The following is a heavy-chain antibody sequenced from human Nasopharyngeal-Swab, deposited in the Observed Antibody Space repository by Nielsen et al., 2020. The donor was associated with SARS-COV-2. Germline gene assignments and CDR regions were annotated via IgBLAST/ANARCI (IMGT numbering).Heavy chain of an antibody. V-gene: IGHV4-31*02. CDR2: IYYSGST. J-gene: IGHJ6*03. Sequence: RQAPGKCLEWIGYIYYSGSTYYNPSLKSRVTISVDTSKNQFSLKLSSVTAADTAVYYCARVSRYYYIDVRGKGTTVTVSS. CDR3: ARVSRYYYIDV.